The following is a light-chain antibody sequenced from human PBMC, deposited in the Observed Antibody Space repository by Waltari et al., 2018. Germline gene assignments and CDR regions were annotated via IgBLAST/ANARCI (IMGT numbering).Light chain of an antibody. CDR2: DAS. Sequence: ENVLTQSPDTLSLSPGERANHSCRASQTVSNNYLAWYQRRPGQPPRLLIHDASSRAPGVPDRFSGSGSVTDFTLTISRVDPEDSAVYYCQQYGISPPYTFGQGTKLEIK. V-gene: IGKV3-20*01. CDR3: QQYGISPPYT. J-gene: IGKJ2*01. CDR1: QTVSNNY.